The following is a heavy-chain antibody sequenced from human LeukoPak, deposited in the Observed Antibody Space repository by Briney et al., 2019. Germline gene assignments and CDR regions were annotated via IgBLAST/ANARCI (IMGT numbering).Heavy chain of an antibody. CDR1: GYTFTSYY. Sequence: GASVKVSCKASGYTFTSYYMHWVRQAPGQGLEWMGWINPNSGGTNYAQKFQGRVTMTRDTSISTAYMELSRLRSDDTAVYYCARVHDYVWGSYRSPPDAFDIWGQGTMVTVSS. J-gene: IGHJ3*02. V-gene: IGHV1-2*02. CDR3: ARVHDYVWGSYRSPPDAFDI. D-gene: IGHD3-16*02. CDR2: INPNSGGT.